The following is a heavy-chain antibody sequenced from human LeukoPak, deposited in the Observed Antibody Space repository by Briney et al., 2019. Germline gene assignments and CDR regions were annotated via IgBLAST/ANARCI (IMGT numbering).Heavy chain of an antibody. CDR3: ARIPLGYSGAYYFDY. D-gene: IGHD5-12*01. Sequence: ASESLSLTCTVSRGSLSVSIRSYYWSWLRQPPGKGLERIGYISSSGSVNENPSLRGQVNISDDTAKNQFFLNLSSVGAADPGVYYWARIPLGYSGAYYFDYWGQGTLVTVPP. V-gene: IGHV4-4*09. J-gene: IGHJ4*02. CDR2: ISSSGSV. CDR1: RGSLSVSIRSYY.